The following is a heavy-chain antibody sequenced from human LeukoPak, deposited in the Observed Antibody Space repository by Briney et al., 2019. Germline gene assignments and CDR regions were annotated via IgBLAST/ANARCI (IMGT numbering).Heavy chain of an antibody. CDR3: ATEWRGGNYGDYEPYFDY. J-gene: IGHJ4*02. V-gene: IGHV1-24*01. D-gene: IGHD4-17*01. CDR2: FDPEDGET. CDR1: GYTLTELS. Sequence: GASVKVSCKVSGYTLTELSMHWVRQAPGKGLEWMGGFDPEDGETIYAQKFQGRVTMTEDTSTDTAYMELSSLRSEDTAVYYCATEWRGGNYGDYEPYFDYWGQGTLVTVSS.